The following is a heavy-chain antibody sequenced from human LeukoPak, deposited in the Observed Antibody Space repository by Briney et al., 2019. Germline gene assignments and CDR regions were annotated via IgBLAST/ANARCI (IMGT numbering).Heavy chain of an antibody. CDR1: GFTFSSYW. CDR2: IKSDGRST. D-gene: IGHD3-10*01. CDR3: ARESGYHGSGFDP. J-gene: IGHJ5*02. V-gene: IGHV3-74*01. Sequence: PGGSLRLSCAASGFTFSSYWMHWVRQAPGKGLVWVSRIKSDGRSTSYADSVKDRFTISRDNAKNTLYLQMNSLRADDTAVYYCARESGYHGSGFDPWGQGTLVTVSS.